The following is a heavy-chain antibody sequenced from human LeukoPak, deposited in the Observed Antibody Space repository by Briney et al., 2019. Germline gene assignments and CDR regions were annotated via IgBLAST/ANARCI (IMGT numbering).Heavy chain of an antibody. D-gene: IGHD2-2*01. CDR1: GFTFSSYG. Sequence: GGSLRLSCAASGFTFSSYGMHWVRQAPGKGLEWVAFIRYDGSNKYYADSVRGRFTISRDNSKTTLYLQMNSLRAEDTAVYYCAKGCSSTSCYLDYYYYMDVWGKGTTVTVSS. J-gene: IGHJ6*03. V-gene: IGHV3-30*02. CDR2: IRYDGSNK. CDR3: AKGCSSTSCYLDYYYYMDV.